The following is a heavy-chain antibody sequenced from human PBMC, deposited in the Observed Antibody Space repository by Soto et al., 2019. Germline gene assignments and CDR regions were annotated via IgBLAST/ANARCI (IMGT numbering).Heavy chain of an antibody. CDR2: INHSGST. J-gene: IGHJ6*02. Sequence: SETLSLTCAVYGGSFSGYYWSWIRQPPGKGLEWIGEINHSGSTNYNPSLKSRVTISVDTSKNQFSLKLSSVTAADTAVYYCARDRMITFGGVIVGEYYYGMDVWGQGTTVTVSS. D-gene: IGHD3-16*02. V-gene: IGHV4-34*01. CDR1: GGSFSGYY. CDR3: ARDRMITFGGVIVGEYYYGMDV.